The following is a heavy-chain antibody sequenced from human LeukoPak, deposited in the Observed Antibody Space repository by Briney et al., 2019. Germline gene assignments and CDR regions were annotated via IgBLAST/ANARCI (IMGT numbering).Heavy chain of an antibody. Sequence: GASVKVSCTASGYTFTSYGFSWVRQAPGQGLEWLGWISAHDGNTNYAQKFQGRVTMTTDTSTSTAYMELRSLRSDDTAMYYCTRNGFAGVGPNFYYRGQGTLVTVSS. V-gene: IGHV1-18*01. D-gene: IGHD3-10*01. CDR2: ISAHDGNT. CDR3: TRNGFAGVGPNFYY. J-gene: IGHJ4*02. CDR1: GYTFTSYG.